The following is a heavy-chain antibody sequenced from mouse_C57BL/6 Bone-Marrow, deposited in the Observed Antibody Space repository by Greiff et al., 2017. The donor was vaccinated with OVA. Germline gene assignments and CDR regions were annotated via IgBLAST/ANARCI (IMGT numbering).Heavy chain of an antibody. V-gene: IGHV6-3*01. CDR1: GFTFSNYW. J-gene: IGHJ3*01. CDR2: IRLKSDNYAT. CDR3: TDTGYYRGFAY. D-gene: IGHD2-3*01. Sequence: EVKLVESGGGLVQPGGSMKLSCVASGFTFSNYWMNWVRQSPEKGLEWVAQIRLKSDNYATHYAGSVRWRFTISRYDSKIIVYLPMNNLIAEDTVIYYCTDTGYYRGFAYWGQGTLVTVSA.